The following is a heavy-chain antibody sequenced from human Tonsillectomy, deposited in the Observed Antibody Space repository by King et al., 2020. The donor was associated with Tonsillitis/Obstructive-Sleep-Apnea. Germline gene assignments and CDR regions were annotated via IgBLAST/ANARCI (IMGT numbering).Heavy chain of an antibody. CDR2: ISAYNGNP. CDR3: ARDHHYYDTSGDYPGDF. J-gene: IGHJ4*02. D-gene: IGHD3-22*01. CDR1: GYTFTSYG. Sequence: QLVQSGAEVKKPGASVKVSCKASGYTFTSYGISWVRQAPGQGLEWMGWISAYNGNPNYAQKLQGRVTMTRDTSTSTAYMELRSLRSDDTAVYYCARDHHYYDTSGDYPGDFWGQGTLVTVSA. V-gene: IGHV1-18*01.